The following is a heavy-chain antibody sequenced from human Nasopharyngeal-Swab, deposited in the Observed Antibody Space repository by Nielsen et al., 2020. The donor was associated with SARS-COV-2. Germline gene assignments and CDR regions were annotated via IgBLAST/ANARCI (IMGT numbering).Heavy chain of an antibody. CDR1: GGSISSYY. V-gene: IGHV4-59*01. CDR3: ARDLLDSGWTDY. Sequence: SETLSLTCTVSGGSISSYYWSWIRQPPGKGLEWIGYIYYSGSTNYNPSLKSRVTISVVTSKNQFSLKLSSVTAADTAVYYCARDLLDSGWTDYWGQGTLVTVSS. D-gene: IGHD6-19*01. J-gene: IGHJ4*02. CDR2: IYYSGST.